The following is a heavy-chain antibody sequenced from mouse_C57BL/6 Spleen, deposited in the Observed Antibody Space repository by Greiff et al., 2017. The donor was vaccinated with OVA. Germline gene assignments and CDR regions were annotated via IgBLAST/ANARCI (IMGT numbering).Heavy chain of an antibody. CDR3: ARKGAYYSNSGHYYAMDY. CDR2: INPNNGGT. J-gene: IGHJ4*01. Sequence: DVKLQESGPELVKPGASVKIPCKASGYTFTDYKMDWVKQSHGKSLEWIGDINPNNGGTIYNQKFKGKATLTVDKSSSTAYMELRSLTSEDTAVYYCARKGAYYSNSGHYYAMDYWGQGTSVTVSS. V-gene: IGHV1-18*01. CDR1: GYTFTDYK. D-gene: IGHD2-5*01.